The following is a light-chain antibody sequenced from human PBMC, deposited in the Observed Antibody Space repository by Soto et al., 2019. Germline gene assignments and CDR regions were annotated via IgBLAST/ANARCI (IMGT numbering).Light chain of an antibody. CDR3: QHYPNWPYT. J-gene: IGKJ2*01. Sequence: EIVVTQSPDTLSVSPGEGATLSCRATQNIIRNLAWYRQKPGQAPSLRIYGASTRATGIPARFSGSGSGTEFTLTISSLQSEDSAVYYCQHYPNWPYTFGQGTKLEIK. CDR1: QNIIRN. V-gene: IGKV3-15*01. CDR2: GAS.